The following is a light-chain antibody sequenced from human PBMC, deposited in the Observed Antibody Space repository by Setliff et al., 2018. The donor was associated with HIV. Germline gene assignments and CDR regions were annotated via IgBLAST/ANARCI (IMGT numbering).Light chain of an antibody. V-gene: IGLV2-14*03. J-gene: IGLJ3*02. CDR3: SSYTSLTTINVM. CDR1: SSDIGDSNY. CDR2: DVS. Sequence: QSALTQPASVSGSPGQSITISCTGTSSDIGDSNYVSWYQQHTGKAPKLLIYDVSDRPSGVSDRFSGSKSGTTASLTISGLQAEDEGVYHCSSYTSLTTINVMFGGGTKVTVL.